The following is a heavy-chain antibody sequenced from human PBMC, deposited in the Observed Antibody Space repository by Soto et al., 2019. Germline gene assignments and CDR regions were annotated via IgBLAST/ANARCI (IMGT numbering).Heavy chain of an antibody. V-gene: IGHV1-69*06. CDR2: IIPIFGTA. CDR3: ARGGIHVYYESGHASDY. Sequence: QVQLVQSGAEVKKPGSSVKVSCKASGDTFVIYGFNWVRQAPGQGLEWLGTIIPIFGTADYAQKFEGRVSITADKAKSTVSMELASLTTEASAIYYCARGGIHVYYESGHASDYWDQGTLITVSS. J-gene: IGHJ4*02. D-gene: IGHD3-16*01. CDR1: GDTFVIYG.